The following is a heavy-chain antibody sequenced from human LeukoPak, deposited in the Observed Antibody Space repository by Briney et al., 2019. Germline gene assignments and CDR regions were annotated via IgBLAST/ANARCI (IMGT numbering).Heavy chain of an antibody. Sequence: GGSLRLSCAASGFTFSSYAMSWIRQAPGKGLEWVSYISSSGSTIYYADSVKGRFTISRDNAKNSLYLQMNSLRAEDTAVYYCARDLRCSTSCPVRYWGQGTLVTVSS. CDR1: GFTFSSYA. CDR3: ARDLRCSTSCPVRY. D-gene: IGHD2-2*01. CDR2: ISSSGSTI. V-gene: IGHV3-11*01. J-gene: IGHJ4*02.